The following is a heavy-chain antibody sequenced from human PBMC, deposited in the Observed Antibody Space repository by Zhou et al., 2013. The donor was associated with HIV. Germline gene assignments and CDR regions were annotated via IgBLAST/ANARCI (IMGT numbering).Heavy chain of an antibody. CDR3: ARAARDGSGNYYRNWFDP. Sequence: QVQLVQSGAEVKKPGASVKVSCKASGYTFTSYDINWVRQATGQGLEWMGWMNPNSGNTGYAQKFQGRVTMTRNTSISTAYMELSSLRSEDTAVYYCARAARDGSGNYYRNWFDPWGQGTLVTVSS. CDR2: MNPNSGNT. CDR1: GYTFTSYD. J-gene: IGHJ5*02. V-gene: IGHV1-8*01. D-gene: IGHD3-10*01.